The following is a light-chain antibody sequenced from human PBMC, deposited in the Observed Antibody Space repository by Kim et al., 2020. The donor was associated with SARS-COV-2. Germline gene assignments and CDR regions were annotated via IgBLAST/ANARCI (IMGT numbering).Light chain of an antibody. V-gene: IGKV3-20*01. CDR1: QSVPSNY. J-gene: IGKJ1*01. CDR3: QQYRRSPQT. Sequence: EIVLTQSPGTLSLSPGERATLSCRASQSVPSNYLAWYQQQPGQAPRLFIYGASSRATGIPDRFSGSGSGTDFTLTISRLEPEDFAVYYCQQYRRSPQTFVHGTKVDIK. CDR2: GAS.